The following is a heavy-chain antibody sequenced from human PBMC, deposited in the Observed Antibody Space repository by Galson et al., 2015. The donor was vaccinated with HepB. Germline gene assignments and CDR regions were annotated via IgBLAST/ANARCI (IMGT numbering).Heavy chain of an antibody. V-gene: IGHV3-30*14. CDR1: GFTFSSYA. Sequence: SLRLSCAASGFTFSSYAMHWVRQAPGKGLEWVSVISYDGSNKYDADSVKGRFTISRENSKNTLYLQMNSLRALDMAVYYCARESYMYGFDYCGQRTLVTVSS. J-gene: IGHJ4*02. D-gene: IGHD1-26*01. CDR3: ARESYMYGFDY. CDR2: ISYDGSNK.